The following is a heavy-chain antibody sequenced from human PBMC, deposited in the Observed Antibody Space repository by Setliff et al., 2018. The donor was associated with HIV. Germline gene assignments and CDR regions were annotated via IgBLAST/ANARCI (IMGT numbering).Heavy chain of an antibody. Sequence: PSETLSLTCTISGDSISSSSYSWGWIRQPPGKGLEWIGSMYYRGTTYNNPSLKSRVTFSADTSKNQFSLNLNSVTATDTAVYFCARQGLTMNPGVPAPILYFFDYWGQGILVTVSS. D-gene: IGHD3-10*01. CDR2: MYYRGTT. V-gene: IGHV4-39*01. CDR3: ARQGLTMNPGVPAPILYFFDY. J-gene: IGHJ4*02. CDR1: GDSISSSSYS.